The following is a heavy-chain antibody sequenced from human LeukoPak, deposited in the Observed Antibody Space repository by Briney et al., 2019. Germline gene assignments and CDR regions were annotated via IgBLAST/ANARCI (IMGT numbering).Heavy chain of an antibody. J-gene: IGHJ4*02. V-gene: IGHV5-51*01. D-gene: IGHD6-19*01. CDR2: IYPGDSDS. CDR3: ARQVAYTSGRTFDF. CDR1: GYTFTSYW. Sequence: GESLKISCKGSGYTFTSYWIGWVRQMPGIGLEWMGIIYPGDSDSRYSPSFQGQVTISADKSISTAYLQWSSLKASDTAMYYCARQVAYTSGRTFDFWGQGTLVTVSS.